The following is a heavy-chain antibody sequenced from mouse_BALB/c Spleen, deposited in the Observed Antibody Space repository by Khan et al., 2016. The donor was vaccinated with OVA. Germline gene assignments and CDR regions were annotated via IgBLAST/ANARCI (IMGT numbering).Heavy chain of an antibody. CDR2: INPTSGYT. J-gene: IGHJ2*01. V-gene: IGHV1-7*01. CDR1: GYTFTSYW. Sequence: VKLLESGAELAKPGASVKMSCKASGYTFTSYWMHWIKQRPGQGLEWIGYINPTSGYTDYNQKFKDKATLTADKSSSTAYMQLNSLTSDDSAVYCCARDRIDYWGQGTTLTVSS. CDR3: ARDRIDY.